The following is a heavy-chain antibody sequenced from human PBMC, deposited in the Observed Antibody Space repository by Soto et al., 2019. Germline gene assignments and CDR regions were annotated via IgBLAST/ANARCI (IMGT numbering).Heavy chain of an antibody. D-gene: IGHD2-15*01. CDR3: ARDHGYCSGGTCYDAFDI. V-gene: IGHV3-7*01. CDR2: IKQDGSEK. CDR1: GFTCGSYW. Sequence: GGSLRLSCVASGFTCGSYWMTWVRQAPGKGLEWVANIKQDGSEKNYVDSVKGRFTISRDNAKNSLYLQMNSLRAEDTAVYYCARDHGYCSGGTCYDAFDIWGQGTMVTVSS. J-gene: IGHJ3*02.